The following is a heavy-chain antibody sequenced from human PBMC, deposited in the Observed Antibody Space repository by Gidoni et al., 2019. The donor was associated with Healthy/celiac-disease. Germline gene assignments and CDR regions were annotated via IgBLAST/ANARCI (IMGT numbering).Heavy chain of an antibody. CDR1: GYTVTSYA. CDR3: ASGGGTSTFDY. Sequence: QVQLVQSGAEEKTPGASVKVSCKASGYTVTSYAMHWVRQAPGQRLEWMGWSNAGNGNTKYSQKFQGRVTITRDTSARTADMELSSLRSEDTAVYYCASGGGTSTFDYWGQGTLVTVSS. V-gene: IGHV1-3*05. CDR2: SNAGNGNT. J-gene: IGHJ4*02. D-gene: IGHD1-1*01.